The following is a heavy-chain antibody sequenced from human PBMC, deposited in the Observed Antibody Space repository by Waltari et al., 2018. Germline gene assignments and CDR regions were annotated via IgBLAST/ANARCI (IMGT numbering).Heavy chain of an antibody. D-gene: IGHD3-16*01. J-gene: IGHJ5*02. CDR1: GYTLTEFS. CDR3: ATLLGTPRENWFDP. CDR2: FDPEDGET. Sequence: QVQLVQSGAEVKKPGAPVKVSCKVSGYTLTEFSMHWVRQAPGKGLEWMGGFDPEDGETIYAQKFQGRVTMTEDTSTDTAYMELSSLRSEDTAVYYCATLLGTPRENWFDPWGQGTLVTVSS. V-gene: IGHV1-24*01.